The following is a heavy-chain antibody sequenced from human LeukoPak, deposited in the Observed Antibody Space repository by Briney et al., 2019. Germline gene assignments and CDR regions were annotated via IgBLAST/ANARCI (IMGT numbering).Heavy chain of an antibody. CDR1: GFTLSSYE. CDR2: ISASDTSI. V-gene: IGHV3-48*03. CDR3: ARAVEGTTYFDY. J-gene: IGHJ4*02. D-gene: IGHD1-26*01. Sequence: GGSLRLSCAASGFTLSSYEMNWVRQAPGKGLEWVSHISASDTSIYYADSVKGRFTFSRDNAKNSVYLQMNSLRAEDTALYYCARAVEGTTYFDYWGQGTLVTVSS.